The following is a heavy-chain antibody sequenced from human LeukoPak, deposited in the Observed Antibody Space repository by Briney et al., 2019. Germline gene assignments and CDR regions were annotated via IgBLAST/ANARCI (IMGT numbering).Heavy chain of an antibody. CDR3: AKDTGIALASGMDV. D-gene: IGHD6-13*01. Sequence: QPGRSLRLSCAASGFTFDDHAMHWVRQAPGRGLEWVSGISWNSGTIDYADSVKGRFTISRDNAKNSLYLQMNSLRAEDTALYYYAKDTGIALASGMDVWGKGTTVIVSS. CDR1: GFTFDDHA. CDR2: ISWNSGTI. V-gene: IGHV3-9*01. J-gene: IGHJ6*03.